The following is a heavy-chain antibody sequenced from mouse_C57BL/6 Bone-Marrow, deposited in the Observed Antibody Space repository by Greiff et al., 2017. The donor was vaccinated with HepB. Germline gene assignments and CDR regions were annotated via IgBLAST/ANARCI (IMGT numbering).Heavy chain of an antibody. V-gene: IGHV1-72*01. CDR1: GYSFTSYW. J-gene: IGHJ3*01. CDR2: FDPNSGGT. Sequence: QVQLQQPGAELVKPGASVKLSCNASGYSFTSYWVDWVKPRPGRGLVWIGRFDPNSGGTKYNEKFKSKATLTVDKPTSTAYVQLSSLTSKDSAGYECARLAYWGQGTRVTVSA. CDR3: ARLAY.